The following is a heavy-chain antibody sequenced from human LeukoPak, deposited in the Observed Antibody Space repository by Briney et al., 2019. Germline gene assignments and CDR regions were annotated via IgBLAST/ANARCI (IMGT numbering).Heavy chain of an antibody. D-gene: IGHD3-16*02. Sequence: VASVKVSCKASGGTFSSYAISWVRQAPGQGLEWMGGIIPIFGTANYAQKFQGRVTITADKSTSTAYMELSSLRSEDTAVYYCASGPQISLFDYVWGSYRYTDEDYYYYYYMDVWGKGTTVTVSS. CDR2: IIPIFGTA. CDR3: ASGPQISLFDYVWGSYRYTDEDYYYYYYMDV. V-gene: IGHV1-69*06. J-gene: IGHJ6*03. CDR1: GGTFSSYA.